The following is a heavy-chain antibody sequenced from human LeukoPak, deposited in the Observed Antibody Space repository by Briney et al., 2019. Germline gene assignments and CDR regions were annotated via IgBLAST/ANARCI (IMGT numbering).Heavy chain of an antibody. J-gene: IGHJ4*02. V-gene: IGHV3-33*06. CDR1: GFTFSSYG. Sequence: PGGSLRLSCAASGFTFSSYGMHWVRQAPGKGLEWVAVIWYDGSNKYYADSVKGRFTISRDNSKNTLYLQMNSLRAEDTAVYYCSVRWLQMGGFDYWGQGTLVTVSS. D-gene: IGHD5-24*01. CDR3: SVRWLQMGGFDY. CDR2: IWYDGSNK.